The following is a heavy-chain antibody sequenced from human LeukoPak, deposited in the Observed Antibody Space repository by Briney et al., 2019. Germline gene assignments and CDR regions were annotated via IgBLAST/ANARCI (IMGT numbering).Heavy chain of an antibody. CDR2: IHYTGST. D-gene: IGHD4-23*01. CDR3: ARRYGDTDFGGGIDF. V-gene: IGHV4-39*01. CDR1: GGSISNNKYF. J-gene: IGHJ4*02. Sequence: PSETLSLTCTVSGGSISNNKYFWGWIRQPPGKGLEWIGSIHYTGSTHYNPSLKNRVTMSVDTSKNQFSVKLTSVTAADTAVHYCARRYGDTDFGGGIDFWGQGILATVSS.